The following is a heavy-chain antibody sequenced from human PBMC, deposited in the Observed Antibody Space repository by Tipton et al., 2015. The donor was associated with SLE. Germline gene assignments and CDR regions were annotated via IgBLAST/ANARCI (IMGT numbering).Heavy chain of an antibody. CDR1: GGSISGHY. Sequence: LSLTCTVSGGSISGHYWSWIRQPPGRGLEWIGYLYYTGVTDYNPSLKSRVTISVDTSKNQFSLKLRSVTAADTAVYFCARYCCTTTRCYYFDSWGQGTLVTVSS. V-gene: IGHV4-59*11. D-gene: IGHD2-2*01. CDR3: ARYCCTTTRCYYFDS. CDR2: LYYTGVT. J-gene: IGHJ4*02.